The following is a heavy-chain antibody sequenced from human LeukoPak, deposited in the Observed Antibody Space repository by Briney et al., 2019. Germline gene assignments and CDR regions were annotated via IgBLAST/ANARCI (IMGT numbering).Heavy chain of an antibody. V-gene: IGHV3-21*01. CDR3: ARGALDAATPFDS. D-gene: IGHD2-15*01. J-gene: IGHJ5*01. Sequence: GGSLRLSCTVSGFTVSSNSMSWVRQAPGKGLEWVSSISSSSSYIYYADSLKGRFTISRDNAKKSVYLQMNSLRAEDTAVYYCARGALDAATPFDSWGQGTLVTVSS. CDR1: GFTVSSNS. CDR2: ISSSSSYI.